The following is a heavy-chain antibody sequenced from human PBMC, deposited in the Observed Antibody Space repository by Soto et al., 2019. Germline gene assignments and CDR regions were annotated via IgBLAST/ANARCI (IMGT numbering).Heavy chain of an antibody. CDR2: IKQDGSAK. J-gene: IGHJ4*02. D-gene: IGHD2-15*01. Sequence: EVQLVESGGGLVQPGGSLRLSCAASGFTFSSYWMSWVRQAPGKGLEWVANIKQDGSAKYYVDSVKGRFTISRDNAKNSVYLQMNSLRAEDTAVYYCAREPLGFCSGGGCYGLFHYWGQGTLVTVSS. CDR3: AREPLGFCSGGGCYGLFHY. CDR1: GFTFSSYW. V-gene: IGHV3-7*01.